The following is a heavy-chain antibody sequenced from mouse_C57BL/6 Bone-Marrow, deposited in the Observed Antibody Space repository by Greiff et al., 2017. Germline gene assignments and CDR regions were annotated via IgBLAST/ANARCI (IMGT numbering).Heavy chain of an antibody. CDR3: ARERIYYYGSSQYYYAMDY. V-gene: IGHV1-69*01. D-gene: IGHD1-1*01. CDR1: GYTFTSYW. CDR2: IDPSDSYT. J-gene: IGHJ4*01. Sequence: QVQLKQPGAELVMPGASVKLSCKASGYTFTSYWMHWVKQRPGQGLEWIGEIDPSDSYTNYNQKFKGNSTLTVDNSSSTDYMQLSSLTSEDSAVYYCARERIYYYGSSQYYYAMDYWGQGTSVTVSS.